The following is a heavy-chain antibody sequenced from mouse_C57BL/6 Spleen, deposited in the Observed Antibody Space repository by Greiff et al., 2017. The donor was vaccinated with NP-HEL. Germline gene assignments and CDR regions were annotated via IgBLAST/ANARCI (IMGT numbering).Heavy chain of an antibody. V-gene: IGHV1-59*01. J-gene: IGHJ1*03. D-gene: IGHD1-1*01. CDR1: GYTFTSYW. Sequence: VQLQQPGAELVRPGTSVKLSCKASGYTFTSYWMHWVKQRPGQGLEWIGEIDPSDSYTNYNQKFKGKATLTVDTSSSTAYMQLSSLTSEDSAVYYCARDYYGSSRDGGYWYFDVWGTGTTVTVSS. CDR2: IDPSDSYT. CDR3: ARDYYGSSRDGGYWYFDV.